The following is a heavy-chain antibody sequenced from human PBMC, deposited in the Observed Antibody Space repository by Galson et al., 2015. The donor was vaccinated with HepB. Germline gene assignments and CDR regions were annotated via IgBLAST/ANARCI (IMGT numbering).Heavy chain of an antibody. D-gene: IGHD3-22*01. CDR2: ISSSSSYI. CDR3: ARWLLDENAFDI. V-gene: IGHV3-21*01. J-gene: IGHJ3*02. CDR1: GFTFSSYS. Sequence: SLRLSCAASGFTFSSYSMNWVRQAPGKGLEWVSSISSSSSYIYYADSVKGRFTISRDNAKNSLYLQMNSLRAEDTAVYYCARWLLDENAFDIWGQGTMVTVSS.